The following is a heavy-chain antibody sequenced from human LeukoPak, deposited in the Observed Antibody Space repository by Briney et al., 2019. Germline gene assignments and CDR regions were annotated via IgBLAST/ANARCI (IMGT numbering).Heavy chain of an antibody. Sequence: ASVKVSCKASGYTFTSYYMHWVRQAPGQGLEWRGIINPSGGSTSYAQKFQGRVTMTRDMSTSTDYMELSSLRSEDTAVYYCARDNSVEDTAWWFDPWGQGTLVTVSS. V-gene: IGHV1-46*01. CDR2: INPSGGST. CDR1: GYTFTSYY. J-gene: IGHJ5*02. D-gene: IGHD4-23*01. CDR3: ARDNSVEDTAWWFDP.